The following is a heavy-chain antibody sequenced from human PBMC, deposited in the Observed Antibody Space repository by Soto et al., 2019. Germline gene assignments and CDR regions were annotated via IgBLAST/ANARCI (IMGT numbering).Heavy chain of an antibody. CDR2: IWYDGSNK. CDR1: GFTFSSYG. V-gene: IGHV3-33*01. D-gene: IGHD6-13*01. CDR3: ARDRLVAAAGTIDH. J-gene: IGHJ4*02. Sequence: GGSLRLSCAASGFTFSSYGMHWVRQAPGKGLGWVAVIWYDGSNKYYADSVKGRFTISRDNSKNTLYLQMNSLRAEATAVYYCARDRLVAAAGTIDHWGQGTLVTVSS.